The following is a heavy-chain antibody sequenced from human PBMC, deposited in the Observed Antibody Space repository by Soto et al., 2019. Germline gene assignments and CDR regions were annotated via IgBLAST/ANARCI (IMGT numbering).Heavy chain of an antibody. CDR1: GFTFSDYY. D-gene: IGHD3-10*01. CDR2: ISSSGSYT. J-gene: IGHJ6*02. V-gene: IGHV3-11*05. CDR3: ARGYGSGNYAIDYYYGMDV. Sequence: GGSLRLSCAASGFTFSDYYMSWIRQAPGKGLEWVSYISSSGSYTTYADSVRGRFTISRDNAKNSLYLQMHSLRAEDTAVYYCARGYGSGNYAIDYYYGMDVWGQGTTVTVSS.